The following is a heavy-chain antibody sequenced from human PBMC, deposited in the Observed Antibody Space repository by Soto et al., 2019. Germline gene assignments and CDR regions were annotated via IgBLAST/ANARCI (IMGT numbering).Heavy chain of an antibody. Sequence: QVQLVESGGGVIQPGRSLRLSCAASGFTFSSYAMHWVRQAPGKGLEWVAVISYDGSNKYYADSVKGRFTISRDNSKNTXCLQMHSLRAEDTAVYYCARDKSPYSSGWHNRHFDYWGQGTLVTVSS. CDR2: ISYDGSNK. CDR3: ARDKSPYSSGWHNRHFDY. V-gene: IGHV3-30-3*01. J-gene: IGHJ4*02. D-gene: IGHD6-19*01. CDR1: GFTFSSYA.